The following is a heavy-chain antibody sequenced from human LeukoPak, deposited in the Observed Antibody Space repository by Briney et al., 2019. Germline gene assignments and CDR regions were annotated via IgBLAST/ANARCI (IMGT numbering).Heavy chain of an antibody. J-gene: IGHJ4*02. Sequence: PGGSLRLSCAASGFRFSSYWMSWVRQAPGKGLEWVANINQDGTEKYYVASVKGRFTISRDNAKNSLSLQMNSLRVEDTAVYYCARDGMPFDWWGQGNLVTVSS. V-gene: IGHV3-7*04. CDR3: ARDGMPFDW. D-gene: IGHD1-1*01. CDR2: INQDGTEK. CDR1: GFRFSSYW.